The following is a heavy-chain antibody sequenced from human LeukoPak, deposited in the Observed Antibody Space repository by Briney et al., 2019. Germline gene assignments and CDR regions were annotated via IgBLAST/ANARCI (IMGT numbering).Heavy chain of an antibody. CDR3: ARGGFGSGSHFDY. Sequence: ASVKVSCKASEYTFTSYDINWVRPATGQGLEWMGWMNPNSGDTGYVQKFQGRVTMTRSTSISTAYMELSSLRSEDTAIYYCARGGFGSGSHFDYWGQGTLVTVSS. D-gene: IGHD3-10*01. CDR2: MNPNSGDT. J-gene: IGHJ4*02. V-gene: IGHV1-8*01. CDR1: EYTFTSYD.